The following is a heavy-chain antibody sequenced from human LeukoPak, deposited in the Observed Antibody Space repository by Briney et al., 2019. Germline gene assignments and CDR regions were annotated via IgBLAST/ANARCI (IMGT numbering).Heavy chain of an antibody. CDR3: AMGYCSSTSCGPFDY. V-gene: IGHV3-23*01. CDR2: ISGSGGST. J-gene: IGHJ4*02. Sequence: GGSLRLSCAASGFTFSSYAMSWVRQAPGKGLEWVSAISGSGGSTYYADSVKGRFTISRDNSKNTLYLQMNSLRAEDTAVYYCAMGYCSSTSCGPFDYWGQGTLVTVSS. CDR1: GFTFSSYA. D-gene: IGHD2-2*01.